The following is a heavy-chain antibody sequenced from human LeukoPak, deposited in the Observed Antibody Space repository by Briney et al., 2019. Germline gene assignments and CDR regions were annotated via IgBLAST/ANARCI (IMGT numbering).Heavy chain of an antibody. CDR2: INPNNGGT. CDR3: ARGGYGDYGIDY. D-gene: IGHD4-17*01. J-gene: IGHJ4*02. Sequence: ASVKVSCKASGYTFTDYHMHWVRQAPGQGLEWMGWINPNNGGTDYAQKFQGRVTMTRETSISTVYMELSRLRSDDTAVYYCARGGYGDYGIDYWGQGTLVAVSS. V-gene: IGHV1-2*02. CDR1: GYTFTDYH.